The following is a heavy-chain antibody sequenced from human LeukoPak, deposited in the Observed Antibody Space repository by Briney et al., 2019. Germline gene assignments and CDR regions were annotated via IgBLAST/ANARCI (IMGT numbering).Heavy chain of an antibody. CDR3: AKDTRRIAARY. CDR1: GFTFSSYA. J-gene: IGHJ4*02. D-gene: IGHD6-6*01. V-gene: IGHV3-30*14. CDR2: ISYDGSNK. Sequence: GGSLRLSCAASGFTFSSYAMHWVRQAPGKGLEWVAVISYDGSNKYYADSVKGRFTISRDNSKNTLYLQMNSLRAEDTAVYYCAKDTRRIAARYWGQGTLVTVSS.